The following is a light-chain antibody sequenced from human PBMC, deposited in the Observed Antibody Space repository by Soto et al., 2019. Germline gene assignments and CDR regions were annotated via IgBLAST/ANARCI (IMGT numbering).Light chain of an antibody. V-gene: IGKV1-39*01. Sequence: DIQMTQSPSSLSASVGDRVTISCRASQSISNYLNWYQQKPGKAPQLLIYTASNLQSGVPSRFSGSGSGTDFTLTISSLQPEDFATYYCQQSYTTLRTFGQGTKVEIK. CDR1: QSISNY. J-gene: IGKJ1*01. CDR2: TAS. CDR3: QQSYTTLRT.